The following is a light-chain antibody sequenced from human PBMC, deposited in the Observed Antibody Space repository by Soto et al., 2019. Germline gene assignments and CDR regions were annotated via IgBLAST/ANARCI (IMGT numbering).Light chain of an antibody. V-gene: IGLV2-14*01. J-gene: IGLJ1*01. CDR1: SSDVGGYNY. CDR3: SSYTSSSTRLYV. Sequence: QSALTQPASVSGSPGQSITISCTGTSSDVGGYNYVSWYQQHPGKAPKLMIYDVSNRPSGASNRFSGSKSGNTASLTISGLQAEDEADYYCSSYTSSSTRLYVFGTGTKVTVL. CDR2: DVS.